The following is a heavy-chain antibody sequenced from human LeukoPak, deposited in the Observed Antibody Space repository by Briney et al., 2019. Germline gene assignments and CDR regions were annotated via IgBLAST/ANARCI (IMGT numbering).Heavy chain of an antibody. CDR3: AKDLGPYDVLTVGIDY. Sequence: PGGSLRLSCAASGFTFSSYAMSWARQAPGKGLEWVSAISGSGGSTYYTDSVKGRFTISRHNSKNTLYLQMNSLRAEDTAVYYCAKDLGPYDVLTVGIDYWGQGTLATVSS. CDR2: ISGSGGST. CDR1: GFTFSSYA. J-gene: IGHJ4*02. V-gene: IGHV3-23*01. D-gene: IGHD3-9*01.